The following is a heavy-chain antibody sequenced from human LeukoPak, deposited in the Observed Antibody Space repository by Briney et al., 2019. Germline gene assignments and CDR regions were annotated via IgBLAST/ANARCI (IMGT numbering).Heavy chain of an antibody. J-gene: IGHJ6*03. D-gene: IGHD3-22*01. CDR1: GFTLNNYN. V-gene: IGHV3-21*01. CDR2: ITSSRTYI. CDR3: ARDPYSRNYGGYYYYYMDV. Sequence: GGSLRLSCAVSGFTLNNYNMNGVRQAPRRGGEWVSSITSSRTYIHYADSVKARSTISRDNAKNSLYLQMHSLRPEDTAVYYCARDPYSRNYGGYYYYYMDVWGKGTTVTISS.